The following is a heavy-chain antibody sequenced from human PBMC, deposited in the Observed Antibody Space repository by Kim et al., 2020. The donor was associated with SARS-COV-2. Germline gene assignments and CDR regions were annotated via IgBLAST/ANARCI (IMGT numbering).Heavy chain of an antibody. V-gene: IGHV5-51*01. Sequence: GESLKISCKGSGYSFTSYWIGWVRQMPGKGLEWVGLIYPGDSDTRHSPSFQGQGTISADKSISTAYLQWSSLKASDTAMYYCARLRRESILTDSVEGPFDPWGQGTLVTVSS. J-gene: IGHJ5*02. CDR2: IYPGDSDT. CDR1: GYSFTSYW. D-gene: IGHD3-9*01. CDR3: ARLRRESILTDSVEGPFDP.